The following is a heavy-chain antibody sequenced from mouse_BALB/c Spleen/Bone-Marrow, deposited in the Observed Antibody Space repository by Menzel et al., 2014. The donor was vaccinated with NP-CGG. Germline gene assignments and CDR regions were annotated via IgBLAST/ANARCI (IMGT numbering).Heavy chain of an antibody. J-gene: IGHJ3*01. CDR1: GYAFTNSL. CDR2: INPGSGGI. V-gene: IGHV1-54*01. D-gene: IGHD4-1*01. Sequence: QVQLQQSGAELVRPGTSVTVSCKASGYAFTNSLIEWVKQRPGQGLEWIGVINPGSGGINYNEKFRVKATLTADKSSSIVYMQISSLTSDDSAVYFGARELGRGFAYWGQGTLVTVSA. CDR3: ARELGRGFAY.